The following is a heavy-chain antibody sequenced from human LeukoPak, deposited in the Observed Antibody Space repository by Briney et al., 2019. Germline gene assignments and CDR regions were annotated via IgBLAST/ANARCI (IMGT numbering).Heavy chain of an antibody. D-gene: IGHD2-15*01. CDR1: GFTFSSYG. J-gene: IGHJ6*02. V-gene: IGHV3-33*01. CDR3: AREGCSGGSCYPDYGMDV. Sequence: GGSPRLSCAASGFTFSSYGMHWVRQAPGKGLEWVAVIWYDGSNKYYADSVKGRFTISRDNSKNTLYLQMNSLRAEDTAVYYCAREGCSGGSCYPDYGMDVWGQGTTVTVSS. CDR2: IWYDGSNK.